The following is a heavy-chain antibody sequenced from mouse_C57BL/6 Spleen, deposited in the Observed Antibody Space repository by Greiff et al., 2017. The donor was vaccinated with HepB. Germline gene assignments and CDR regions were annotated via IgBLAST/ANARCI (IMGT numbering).Heavy chain of an antibody. Sequence: VQLQQSGAELVKPGASVKMSCKASGYTFTSYWITWVKQRPGQGLEWIGDIYPGSGSTNYNEKFKSKATLTVDTSSSTAYMQLSSLTSEDSAVYYCARGYGNYVKGYFDYWGQGTTLTVSS. CDR2: IYPGSGST. J-gene: IGHJ2*01. CDR3: ARGYGNYVKGYFDY. CDR1: GYTFTSYW. V-gene: IGHV1-55*01. D-gene: IGHD2-1*01.